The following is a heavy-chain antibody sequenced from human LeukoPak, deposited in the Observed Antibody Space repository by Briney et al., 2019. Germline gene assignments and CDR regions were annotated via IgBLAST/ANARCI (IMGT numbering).Heavy chain of an antibody. D-gene: IGHD2-8*01. V-gene: IGHV3-48*03. CDR3: AKAFGTNGYFQLPIDF. Sequence: GGSLRLSCAASGFTFNNYEFNWIRQAPGKGLEWVSFISSSGMTIYYADVVKGRFTISRDNSRNTLYLQLNDLRAEDTAIYYCAKAFGTNGYFQLPIDFWGQGTLVTVSS. CDR2: ISSSGMTI. J-gene: IGHJ4*02. CDR1: GFTFNNYE.